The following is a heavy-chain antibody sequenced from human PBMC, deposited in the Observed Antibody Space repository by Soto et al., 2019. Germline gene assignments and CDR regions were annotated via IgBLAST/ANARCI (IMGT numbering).Heavy chain of an antibody. CDR3: ARQRTTVVTQAYFDH. Sequence: SETLSLTCTVSGGSITSSIYYWVWIRQPPGKGLEWIGGIYYSGRSYYNPSLKSRVTMSVDTSKNQFSLTLNSVTAADAAVYYCARQRTTVVTQAYFDHWGQGTLVTVSS. V-gene: IGHV4-39*01. CDR2: IYYSGRS. J-gene: IGHJ4*02. CDR1: GGSITSSIYY. D-gene: IGHD4-17*01.